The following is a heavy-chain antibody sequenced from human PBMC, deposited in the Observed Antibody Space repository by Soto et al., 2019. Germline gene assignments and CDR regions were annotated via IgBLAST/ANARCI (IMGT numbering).Heavy chain of an antibody. CDR2: IYYSGST. Sequence: SETLSLTCTVSGGSISSYYWSWIRQPPGKGLEWIGYIYYSGSTNYNPSLKSRVTISVDTSKNQFSLRLSSVTAADTAVYYCARIGLGLPVDYYYYGMDVWGQGTTVTVSS. D-gene: IGHD3-10*01. CDR1: GGSISSYY. J-gene: IGHJ6*02. V-gene: IGHV4-59*08. CDR3: ARIGLGLPVDYYYYGMDV.